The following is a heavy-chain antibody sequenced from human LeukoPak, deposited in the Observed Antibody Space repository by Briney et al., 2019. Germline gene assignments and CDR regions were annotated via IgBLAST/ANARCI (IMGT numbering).Heavy chain of an antibody. CDR2: ISGSGGST. Sequence: PGGSLRLSCAASGFTFSSYAVSWVRQAPGKGLEWVSAISGSGGSTYYADSVKGRFTIPRDNSKNTLYLQMNSLRAEDTAVYYCANHILTGYYTPEYFQHWGQGTLVTVSS. J-gene: IGHJ1*01. CDR3: ANHILTGYYTPEYFQH. CDR1: GFTFSSYA. D-gene: IGHD3-9*01. V-gene: IGHV3-23*01.